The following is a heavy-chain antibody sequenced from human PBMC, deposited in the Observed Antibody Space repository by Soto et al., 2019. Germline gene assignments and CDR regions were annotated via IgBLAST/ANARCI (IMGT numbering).Heavy chain of an antibody. Sequence: SETLCLTCTVSGGSISGNSCCWSWNRRPPGKGVEWNRSIYYSGSTYYSPSIKSRVTIYVDTSKNQFSLNVSSVTVADSAVYYCGRHIHQLTIFHGWGQGTLVTVSS. D-gene: IGHD3-3*01. CDR3: GRHIHQLTIFHG. CDR2: IYYSGST. CDR1: GGSISGNSCC. J-gene: IGHJ4*02. V-gene: IGHV4-39*01.